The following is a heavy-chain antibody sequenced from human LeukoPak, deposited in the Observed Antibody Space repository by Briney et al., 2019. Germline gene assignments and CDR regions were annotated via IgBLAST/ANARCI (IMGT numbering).Heavy chain of an antibody. CDR3: ASGIAAAASRVFGY. Sequence: SETLSLTCTVSGGSISSYYWSWIRQPPGKGLEWIGYIYYSGSTNYNPSLKSRVTISVDTSKNQFSLKLSSVTAADTAVYYCASGIAAAASRVFGYWGQGTLVTVSS. CDR2: IYYSGST. V-gene: IGHV4-59*01. D-gene: IGHD6-13*01. J-gene: IGHJ4*02. CDR1: GGSISSYY.